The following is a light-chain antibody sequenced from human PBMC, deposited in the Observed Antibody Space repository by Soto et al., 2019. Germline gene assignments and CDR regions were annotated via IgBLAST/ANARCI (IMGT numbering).Light chain of an antibody. CDR3: CSYAGSSYV. J-gene: IGLJ1*01. Sequence: QSALTQPASVSGSPGQSITISCTGTSSDVGSYNLVSWYQQHPGKAPKLMIYEVSKRPSGVSNRFSGSKSGNTASLTISGFQAEYEADYYCCSYAGSSYVFGTGTKLTVL. CDR1: SSDVGSYNL. CDR2: EVS. V-gene: IGLV2-23*02.